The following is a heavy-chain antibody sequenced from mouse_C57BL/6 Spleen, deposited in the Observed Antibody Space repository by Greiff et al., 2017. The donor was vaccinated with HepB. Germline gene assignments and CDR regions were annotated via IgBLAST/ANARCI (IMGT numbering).Heavy chain of an antibody. V-gene: IGHV5-4*01. D-gene: IGHD1-1*02. Sequence: EVQLVESGGGLVKPGGSLKLSCAASGFTFSSYAMSWVRQTPEKRLEWVATISDGGSYTYYPDNVKGRFTISRDNAKNNLYLQMSHLKSEDTAMYYCARDYGGYFDVWGTGTTVTVSS. CDR3: ARDYGGYFDV. CDR2: ISDGGSYT. J-gene: IGHJ1*03. CDR1: GFTFSSYA.